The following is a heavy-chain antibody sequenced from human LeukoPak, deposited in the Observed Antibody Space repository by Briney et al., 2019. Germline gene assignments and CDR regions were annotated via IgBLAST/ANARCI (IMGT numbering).Heavy chain of an antibody. Sequence: PGGSLRLSCAASGFTFSRYWMSWVRQAPGKGLEWVANIKQDGSEKYYVDSVKGRFTISRDNSKSTLHLQMNGLRAEDTAVYYCARDPLDISRWTNAFDIWGQGTTVIVS. J-gene: IGHJ3*02. D-gene: IGHD5-12*01. V-gene: IGHV3-7*01. CDR1: GFTFSRYW. CDR2: IKQDGSEK. CDR3: ARDPLDISRWTNAFDI.